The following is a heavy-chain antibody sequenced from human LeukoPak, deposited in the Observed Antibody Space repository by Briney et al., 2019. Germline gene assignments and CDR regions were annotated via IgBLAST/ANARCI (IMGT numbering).Heavy chain of an antibody. J-gene: IGHJ4*02. CDR3: ARAYYDSSGYQHFDY. CDR2: ISSSGSTI. Sequence: GGSLRLSCAASGFTFSDYYMSWIRQAPGKGLEWVSYISSSGSTIYYADSVKGRFTISRDNAKNSLYLQMNSLRAEDTAVYYCARAYYDSSGYQHFDYWGQGTLVTVSS. V-gene: IGHV3-11*01. D-gene: IGHD3-22*01. CDR1: GFTFSDYY.